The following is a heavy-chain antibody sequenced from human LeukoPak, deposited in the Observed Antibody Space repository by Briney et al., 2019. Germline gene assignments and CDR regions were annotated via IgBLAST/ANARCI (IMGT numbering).Heavy chain of an antibody. D-gene: IGHD1-14*01. CDR2: ISYDGSNK. CDR1: GFSFSIYR. CDR3: ARGFHTGLDY. J-gene: IGHJ4*02. V-gene: IGHV3-30-3*01. Sequence: GGSLRLSCAASGFSFSIYRMNWVRQAPGKGLEWVAVISYDGSNKYYADSVKGRFTISRDNSKNTLYLQMDSLRAEDTAVYYCARGFHTGLDYWGQGTLVTVSS.